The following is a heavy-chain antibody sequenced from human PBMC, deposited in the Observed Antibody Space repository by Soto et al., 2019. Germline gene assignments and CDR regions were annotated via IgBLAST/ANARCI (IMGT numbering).Heavy chain of an antibody. CDR1: GYPFSAFD. J-gene: IGHJ4*02. CDR3: VRQPGGVATPGDVY. Sequence: QVQLVQSGAEVKKPGASVKVSCEASGYPFSAFDINWVRQAGGQGLEWMGWMNPDSGDTAFAQRFQDRITMTRSTSISTAYMELGRLTSDDTAVYFCVRQPGGVATPGDVYWGQGTLVTVSS. V-gene: IGHV1-8*01. D-gene: IGHD2-15*01. CDR2: MNPDSGDT.